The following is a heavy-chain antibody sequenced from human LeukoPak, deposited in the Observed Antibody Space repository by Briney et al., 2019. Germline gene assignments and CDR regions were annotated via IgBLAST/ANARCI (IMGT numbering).Heavy chain of an antibody. V-gene: IGHV3-66*01. CDR2: IYSGGST. CDR3: ARAVHCSSTSCYYYYGMDV. J-gene: IGHJ6*02. Sequence: GGSLRLSCAASGFTVSSNYMSWVRQAPGKGLEWVSVIYSGGSTYYADSVKGRFTISRDNSKNTLYLQMNSLRAEGTAVYYCARAVHCSSTSCYYYYGMDVWGQGTTVTVSS. CDR1: GFTVSSNY. D-gene: IGHD2-2*01.